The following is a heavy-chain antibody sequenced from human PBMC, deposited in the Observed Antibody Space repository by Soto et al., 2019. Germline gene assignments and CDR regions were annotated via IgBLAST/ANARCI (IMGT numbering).Heavy chain of an antibody. Sequence: ASVKVSCKASGYTFTSYDINWVRQATGQGLEWMGWMNPNSGNTGYAQKFQGRVTITADESTSTAYMELSSLRSEDTAVYYCARVPEYYDFWSGYYRFPRGKDYYYYGMDVWGQGTTVTVSS. CDR2: MNPNSGNT. D-gene: IGHD3-3*01. CDR3: ARVPEYYDFWSGYYRFPRGKDYYYYGMDV. CDR1: GYTFTSYD. V-gene: IGHV1-8*01. J-gene: IGHJ6*02.